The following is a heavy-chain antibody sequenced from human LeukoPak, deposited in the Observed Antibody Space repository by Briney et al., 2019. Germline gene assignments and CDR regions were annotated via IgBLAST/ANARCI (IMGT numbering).Heavy chain of an antibody. D-gene: IGHD1-1*01. CDR2: IYSGGSA. CDR1: GFTLSNSY. V-gene: IGHV3-53*01. CDR3: AGHWSRGL. Sequence: GGSLRLSCAASGFTLSNSYMTWVRQAPGKGLEWVPVIYSGGSADYADSVKGRFTISRDNSKNTLYLQMSSLRAEDTAMYYCAGHWSRGLWGQGTLVTVSS. J-gene: IGHJ4*02.